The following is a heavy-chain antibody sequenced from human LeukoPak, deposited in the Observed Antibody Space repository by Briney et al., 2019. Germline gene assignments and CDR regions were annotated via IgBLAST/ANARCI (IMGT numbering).Heavy chain of an antibody. CDR3: ARRPRYFDWFHYDY. D-gene: IGHD3-9*01. J-gene: IGHJ4*02. CDR2: IIPIFGTA. Sequence: GASVKVSCKASGYTFTSYDINWVRQATGQGLEWMGGIIPIFGTANYAQKFQGRVTITADKSTSTAYMELSSLRSEDTAVYYCARRPRYFDWFHYDYWGQGTLVTVSS. CDR1: GYTFTSYD. V-gene: IGHV1-69*06.